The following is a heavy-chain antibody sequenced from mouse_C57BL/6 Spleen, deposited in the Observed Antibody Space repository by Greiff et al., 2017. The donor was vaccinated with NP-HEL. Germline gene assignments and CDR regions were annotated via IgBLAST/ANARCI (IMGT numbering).Heavy chain of an antibody. Sequence: VKLVESGAELARPGASVKLSCKASGYTFTSYGISWVKQRTGQGLEWIGEIYPRSGNTYYNEKFKGKATLTADKSSSTAYMELRSLTSEDSAVYFCATYYGSRDYWGQGTTLTVSS. CDR3: ATYYGSRDY. CDR1: GYTFTSYG. D-gene: IGHD1-1*01. V-gene: IGHV1-81*01. J-gene: IGHJ2*01. CDR2: IYPRSGNT.